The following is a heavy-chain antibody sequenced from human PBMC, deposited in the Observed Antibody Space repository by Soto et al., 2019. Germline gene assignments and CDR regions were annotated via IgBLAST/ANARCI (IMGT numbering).Heavy chain of an antibody. CDR1: GGTFSSYA. CDR2: IIPIFGTA. J-gene: IGHJ2*01. V-gene: IGHV1-69*12. CDR3: ASNWGSDGYFDL. D-gene: IGHD7-27*01. Sequence: QVQLVQSGAEVKKPGSSVKVSCKASGGTFSSYAISWVRQAPGQGLEWMGGIIPIFGTANYAQKFQGRVTITADESTGPACMELSSLRAEDTAVYSCASNWGSDGYFDLWGRGTLVTVSS.